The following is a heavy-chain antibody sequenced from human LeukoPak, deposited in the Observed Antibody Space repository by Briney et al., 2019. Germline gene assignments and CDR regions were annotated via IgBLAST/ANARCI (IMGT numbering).Heavy chain of an antibody. CDR1: GYTFTSYD. V-gene: IGHV1-8*01. CDR3: AREKSPIVVVPAAIGRDPFDI. CDR2: MNPNSGNT. D-gene: IGHD2-2*01. Sequence: ASVKVSCKASGYTFTSYDVNWVRQATGQGLEWMGWMNPNSGNTGYAQKFQGRVTMTRNTSISTAYMELSSLRSEDTAVYYCAREKSPIVVVPAAIGRDPFDIWGQGTMVTVSS. J-gene: IGHJ3*02.